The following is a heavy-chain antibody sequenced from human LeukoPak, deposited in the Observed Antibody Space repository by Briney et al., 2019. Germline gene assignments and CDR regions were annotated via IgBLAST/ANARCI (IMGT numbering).Heavy chain of an antibody. CDR1: GGSISSYY. CDR2: IYYSGST. D-gene: IGHD3-10*01. Sequence: PSETLSLTCTVSGGSISSYYWSWIRQPPGKGLEWIGYIYYSGSTNYNPSLKSRVTISVDTSKNQFSLKLSSVTAADTAVYYCARHHPTMVRGYYGMDVWGQGTTVTVSS. V-gene: IGHV4-59*08. J-gene: IGHJ6*02. CDR3: ARHHPTMVRGYYGMDV.